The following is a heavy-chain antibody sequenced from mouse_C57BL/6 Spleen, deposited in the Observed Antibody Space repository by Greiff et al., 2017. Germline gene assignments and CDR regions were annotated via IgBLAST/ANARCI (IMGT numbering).Heavy chain of an antibody. CDR3: ARPKYYGSSLHFDY. CDR1: GFTFSSYG. V-gene: IGHV5-6*01. J-gene: IGHJ2*01. Sequence: EVQGVESGEDLVKPGGSLKLSCAASGFTFSSYGMSWVRQTPDKRLEWVATISSGGSYTYYPDSVKGRFTISRDNAKNTLYLQMSSLKSEDTAMYYCARPKYYGSSLHFDYWGQGTTLTVSS. CDR2: ISSGGSYT. D-gene: IGHD1-1*01.